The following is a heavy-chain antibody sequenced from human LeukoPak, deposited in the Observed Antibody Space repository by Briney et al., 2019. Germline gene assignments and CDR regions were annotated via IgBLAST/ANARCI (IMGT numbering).Heavy chain of an antibody. CDR3: ARGNSHSFDY. D-gene: IGHD4-11*01. CDR2: INRDGSST. J-gene: IGHJ4*02. V-gene: IGHV3-74*01. Sequence: PGGSLRLSCAASGFTLSSYWMHWVRQTPGKGPVWVSRINRDGSSTSYADSVKGRFTISRDNAKNTLYLQMNSLRAEDTAVYYCARGNSHSFDYWGKGALVTVSS. CDR1: GFTLSSYW.